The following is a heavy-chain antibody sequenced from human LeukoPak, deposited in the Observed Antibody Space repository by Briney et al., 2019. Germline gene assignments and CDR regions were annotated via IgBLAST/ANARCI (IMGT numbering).Heavy chain of an antibody. CDR3: AKDGYSYGPLLGYFDY. J-gene: IGHJ4*02. Sequence: SETLSLTCAVYGGSFSGYYWSWIRQPPGKGLEWIGEINHSGSTNYNPSLKSRVTISVDTSKNQFSLKPSSVTAADTAVFYCAKDGYSYGPLLGYFDYWGQGILVTVSS. CDR1: GGSFSGYY. D-gene: IGHD5-18*01. CDR2: INHSGST. V-gene: IGHV4-34*01.